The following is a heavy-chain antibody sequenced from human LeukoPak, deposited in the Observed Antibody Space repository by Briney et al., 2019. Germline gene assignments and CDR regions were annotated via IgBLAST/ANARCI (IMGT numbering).Heavy chain of an antibody. CDR1: GFTFSSYS. Sequence: GGSLRLSCAASGFTFSSYSMNWVRQAPGKGLEWVSSISSSSSYIYYADSVKGRFTISRDNAKNSLYLQMNSLRAEDTAVYYCARTVAYDFWSGNSFDYWGQGTLVTVSS. V-gene: IGHV3-21*01. CDR2: ISSSSSYI. D-gene: IGHD3-3*01. CDR3: ARTVAYDFWSGNSFDY. J-gene: IGHJ4*02.